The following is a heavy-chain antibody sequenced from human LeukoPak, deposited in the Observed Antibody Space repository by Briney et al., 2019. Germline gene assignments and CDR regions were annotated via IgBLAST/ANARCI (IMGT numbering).Heavy chain of an antibody. V-gene: IGHV3-20*01. CDR2: INWNGGST. D-gene: IGHD6-13*01. CDR1: GFTFSTYG. CDR3: ARSIAAAGTHWFDP. Sequence: GGSLRLSCAASGFTFSTYGMSWVRQAPGKGLEWVSGINWNGGSTGYADSVKGRFTISRDNAKNSLYLQMNSLRAEDTALYHCARSIAAAGTHWFDPWGQGTLVTVSS. J-gene: IGHJ5*02.